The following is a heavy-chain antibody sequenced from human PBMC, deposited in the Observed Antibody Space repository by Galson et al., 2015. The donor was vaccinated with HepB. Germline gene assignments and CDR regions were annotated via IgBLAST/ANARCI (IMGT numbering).Heavy chain of an antibody. CDR3: ARVGMHYDSSGHGTGFLDY. V-gene: IGHV3-11*05. CDR2: ISSSSSYT. J-gene: IGHJ4*02. Sequence: SLRLSCAASGFTFSDYYMSWIRQAPGKGLEWVSYISSSSSYTNYADSVKGRFTISRDNAKNSLYLQMNSLRAEDTAVYYCARVGMHYDSSGHGTGFLDYWGQGTLVTVSS. D-gene: IGHD3-22*01. CDR1: GFTFSDYY.